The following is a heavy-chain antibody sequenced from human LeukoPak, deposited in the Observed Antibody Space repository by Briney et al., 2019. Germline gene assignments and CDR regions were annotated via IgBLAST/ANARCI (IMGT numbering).Heavy chain of an antibody. D-gene: IGHD3-9*01. CDR2: MNPNSGNT. CDR3: ARGTAYYDILTSYYHNYYYMDV. CDR1: GYTFTSYD. V-gene: IGHV1-8*01. Sequence: GASVKVSCKASGYTFTSYDINWVRQATGQGLEWMGWMNPNSGNTGYAQKFQGRVTMTRNTSISTAYMELSSLRSEDTAVYYCARGTAYYDILTSYYHNYYYMDVWGKGTTVTVSS. J-gene: IGHJ6*03.